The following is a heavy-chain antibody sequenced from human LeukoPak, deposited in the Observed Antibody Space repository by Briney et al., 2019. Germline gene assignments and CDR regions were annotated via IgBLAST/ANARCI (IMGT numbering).Heavy chain of an antibody. V-gene: IGHV3-30*18. CDR2: ISYDGSNK. Sequence: PEGSLRLSCAASGFTFSSYGMHWVRQAPGKGLEWVAVISYDGSNKYYADSVKGRFTISRDNSKNTLYLQMNSLRAEDTAVYYCAKDMRAYDAFDIWGQGTMVTVSS. J-gene: IGHJ3*02. D-gene: IGHD2-2*01. CDR3: AKDMRAYDAFDI. CDR1: GFTFSSYG.